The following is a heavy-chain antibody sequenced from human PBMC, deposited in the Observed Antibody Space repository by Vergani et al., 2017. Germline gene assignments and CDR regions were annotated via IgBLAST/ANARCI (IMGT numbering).Heavy chain of an antibody. CDR2: ISYDGSNK. Sequence: VQLLESGGGVVQPGRSLRLSCAASGFTFSSYGMHWVRQAPGKGLEWVAVISYDGSNKYYADSVKGRFTISRDNSKNTLYLQMNSLRAEDTAVYYCAKGGNDFWSGYFANDAFDIWGQGTMVTVSS. J-gene: IGHJ3*02. D-gene: IGHD3-3*01. CDR1: GFTFSSYG. V-gene: IGHV3-30*18. CDR3: AKGGNDFWSGYFANDAFDI.